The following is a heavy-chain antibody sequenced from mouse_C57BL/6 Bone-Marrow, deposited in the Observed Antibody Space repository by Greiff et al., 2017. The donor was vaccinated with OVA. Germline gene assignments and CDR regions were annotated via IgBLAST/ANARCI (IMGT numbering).Heavy chain of an antibody. CDR3: AFYYYGSFPHWYFDV. J-gene: IGHJ1*03. V-gene: IGHV14-2*01. CDR1: GFNIKDYY. Sequence: EVQLQQSGAELVKPGASVKLSCTASGFNIKDYYMHWVKQRTEQGLEWIGRIDPEDGETKYAPKFQGKATIPADTSSNTAYLQLSSLTSEDTAAYYCAFYYYGSFPHWYFDVWGTGTTVTVSS. CDR2: IDPEDGET. D-gene: IGHD1-1*01.